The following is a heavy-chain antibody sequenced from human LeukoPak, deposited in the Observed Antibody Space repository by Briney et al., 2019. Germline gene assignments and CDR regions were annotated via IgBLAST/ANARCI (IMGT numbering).Heavy chain of an antibody. CDR1: GYSFTSYW. Sequence: GESLKISCKGSGYSFTSYWIGWVRQMPGKGLEWMGIIYPGDSDTRYSPSFQGQVTISADKSISTAYLQWSSLKASDTAMYYCARSSDSSSWVNYYFDYWGQGTLVTVSS. V-gene: IGHV5-51*01. D-gene: IGHD6-13*01. CDR2: IYPGDSDT. CDR3: ARSSDSSSWVNYYFDY. J-gene: IGHJ4*02.